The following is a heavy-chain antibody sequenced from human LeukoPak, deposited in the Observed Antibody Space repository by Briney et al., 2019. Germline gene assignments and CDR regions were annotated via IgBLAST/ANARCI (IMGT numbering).Heavy chain of an antibody. CDR3: AREKLSSGFFDY. V-gene: IGHV3-23*01. J-gene: IGHJ4*02. CDR2: ISGNGGKT. CDR1: EFTFNNYA. D-gene: IGHD5-12*01. Sequence: PGGSLRLSCAASEFTFNNYAMSWVRQVPGKGLEWVSAISGNGGKTYYADPVKGRFTISRDNSKSTLYLQMNSLRAEDTAIYYCAREKLSSGFFDYWGQGTLVTVSS.